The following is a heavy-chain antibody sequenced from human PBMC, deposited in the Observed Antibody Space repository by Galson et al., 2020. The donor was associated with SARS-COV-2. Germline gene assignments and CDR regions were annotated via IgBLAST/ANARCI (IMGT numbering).Heavy chain of an antibody. CDR3: AKVAGSVLDAFDI. CDR1: GFTFDDYA. J-gene: IGHJ3*02. CDR2: ISWNSGSI. V-gene: IGHV3-9*01. D-gene: IGHD1-26*01. Sequence: SLKISCAASGFTFDDYAMHWVRQAPGKGLEWVSGISWNSGSIGYADSVKGRFTISRDNAKNSLYLQMNSLRAEDTALYYCAKVAGSVLDAFDIWGQGTMVTVSS.